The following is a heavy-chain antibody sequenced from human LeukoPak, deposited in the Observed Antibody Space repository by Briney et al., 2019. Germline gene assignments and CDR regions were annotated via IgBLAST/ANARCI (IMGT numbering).Heavy chain of an antibody. CDR2: INHSGST. D-gene: IGHD3-10*01. J-gene: IGHJ4*02. CDR3: ARDVRGANDY. Sequence: SETLSLTCAVYGGSFSGYYWSWIRQPPGRGLEWIGEINHSGSTNYNPSLKSRVTISVDTSKNQFSLKLSSVTAADTAVYYCARDVRGANDYWGQGTLVTVSS. CDR1: GGSFSGYY. V-gene: IGHV4-34*01.